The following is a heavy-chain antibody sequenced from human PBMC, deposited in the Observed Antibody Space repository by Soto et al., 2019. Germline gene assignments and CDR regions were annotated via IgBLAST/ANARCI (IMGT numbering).Heavy chain of an antibody. V-gene: IGHV4-39*01. CDR3: ARRGYDFWSGYYNY. CDR1: GGSISSSSYY. CDR2: IYYSGST. D-gene: IGHD3-3*01. Sequence: QLQLQESGPGLVKPSETLSLTCTVSGGSISSSSYYWGWIRQPPGKGLEWIGSIYYSGSTYYNPSLKGRVTISVDTSKNQFSLKLSSVTAADTAVYYCARRGYDFWSGYYNYWGQGTLVTVSS. J-gene: IGHJ4*02.